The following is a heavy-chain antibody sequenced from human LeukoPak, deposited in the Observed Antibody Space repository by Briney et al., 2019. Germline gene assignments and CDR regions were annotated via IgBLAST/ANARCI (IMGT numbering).Heavy chain of an antibody. CDR3: ARVWWEGDALDI. D-gene: IGHD1-26*01. V-gene: IGHV1-18*01. Sequence: ASVKVSCKASGYTFTSYAMHWVRQAPGQRLEWMGWISAYNGNTNYAQKLQGRVTMTTDTSTSTAYMELRSLRSDDTAVYYCARVWWEGDALDIWGQGTMVTVSS. J-gene: IGHJ3*02. CDR1: GYTFTSYA. CDR2: ISAYNGNT.